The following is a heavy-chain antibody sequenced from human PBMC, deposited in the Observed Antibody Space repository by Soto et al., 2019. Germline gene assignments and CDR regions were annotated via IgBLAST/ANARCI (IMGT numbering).Heavy chain of an antibody. D-gene: IGHD3-10*01. CDR3: ARDRYYGSGTYYHFYSGMDV. CDR1: GGSINSGDYY. J-gene: IGHJ6*02. Sequence: SETLSLTCTVSGGSINSGDYYWTWVRQPPGKGLEWIGNIFHSGSTYYTPSLQSRVTISLDTSKNHFSLNLRSVTPADTAVYYCARDRYYGSGTYYHFYSGMDVWGQGTTVTVSS. CDR2: IFHSGST. V-gene: IGHV4-30-4*01.